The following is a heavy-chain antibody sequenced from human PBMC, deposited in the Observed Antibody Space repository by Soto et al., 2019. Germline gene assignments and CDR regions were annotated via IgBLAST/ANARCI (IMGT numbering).Heavy chain of an antibody. Sequence: WETLSLTCTVSSGSISSYYWSWIRQPPGKGLEWIGYIYYSGSTNYNPSLKSRVTISVDTSKNQFSLKLSSVTAADTAVYYCARDYYDSSGYYPFDYWGQGTLVTVSS. J-gene: IGHJ4*02. V-gene: IGHV4-59*01. CDR3: ARDYYDSSGYYPFDY. CDR2: IYYSGST. D-gene: IGHD3-22*01. CDR1: SGSISSYY.